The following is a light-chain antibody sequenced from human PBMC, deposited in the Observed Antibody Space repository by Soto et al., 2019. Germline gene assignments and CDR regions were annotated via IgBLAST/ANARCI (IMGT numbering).Light chain of an antibody. Sequence: DIQMTQSPSILSASVGDRVTITCRASQSISSWLSWYQQKPGKAPNLLIHKASHLESGVPSRFSGSGSGTEFTLTISSLQPGDFATYYCQQYDILPITFGGGTKVDIK. CDR1: QSISSW. J-gene: IGKJ4*01. CDR3: QQYDILPIT. CDR2: KAS. V-gene: IGKV1-5*03.